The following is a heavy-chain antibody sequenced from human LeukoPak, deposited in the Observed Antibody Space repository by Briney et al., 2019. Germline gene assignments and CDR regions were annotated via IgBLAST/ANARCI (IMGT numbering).Heavy chain of an antibody. V-gene: IGHV3-20*04. CDR2: IKWNGGST. D-gene: IGHD4-23*01. Sequence: PGGSLRLSCAASGFTFDDYGMSWVRQAPGKGLEWVSNIKWNGGSTGYAESVKGRFTISRDNAKNSLYLQMNSLRAEDTALYYCARHYYGGNSPLDYWGQGTLVTVSS. CDR1: GFTFDDYG. J-gene: IGHJ4*02. CDR3: ARHYYGGNSPLDY.